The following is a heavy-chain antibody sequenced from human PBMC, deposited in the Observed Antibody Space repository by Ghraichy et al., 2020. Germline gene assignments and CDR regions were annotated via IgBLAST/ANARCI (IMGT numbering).Heavy chain of an antibody. Sequence: GGSLRLSCAASGFTFSDSGVHWVRQASGKGLEWVGRIRSRANKYATQYAASVKGRFSISTDDSENTAYLQMNSLKTEDTAVYYCTRGNTDSYIAFHYWGRGTLVTVSS. J-gene: IGHJ4*02. V-gene: IGHV3-73*01. CDR3: TRGNTDSYIAFHY. CDR1: GFTFSDSG. D-gene: IGHD2-21*01. CDR2: IRSRANKYAT.